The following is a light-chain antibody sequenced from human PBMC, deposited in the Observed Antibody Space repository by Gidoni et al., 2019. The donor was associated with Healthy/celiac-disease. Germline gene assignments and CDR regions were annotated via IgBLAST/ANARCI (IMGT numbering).Light chain of an antibody. CDR1: QSISSY. J-gene: IGKJ1*01. V-gene: IGKV1-39*01. Sequence: QITQSPSSLSASVRDRVTITCRASQSISSYLNWYQQKPGKAPKLLIYAASSLQSGVPSRFSGSGSGTDFTLTISSLQPEDFATYYCQQSYSTPRTFGQGTKVEIK. CDR2: AAS. CDR3: QQSYSTPRT.